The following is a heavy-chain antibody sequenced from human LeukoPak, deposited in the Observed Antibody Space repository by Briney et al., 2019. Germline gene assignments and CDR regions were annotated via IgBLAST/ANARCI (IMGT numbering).Heavy chain of an antibody. CDR1: GFTFSRYG. Sequence: PGGSLRLSCAASGFTFSRYGMHWVRQAPGKGLEWVAVISYDGSNKYYADSVKGRFTISRDNSKNTLYLQINSLRAEDTAVYYCARAGDFWSGYSDYWGQGTLVTVSS. CDR3: ARAGDFWSGYSDY. V-gene: IGHV3-30*03. J-gene: IGHJ4*02. D-gene: IGHD3-3*01. CDR2: ISYDGSNK.